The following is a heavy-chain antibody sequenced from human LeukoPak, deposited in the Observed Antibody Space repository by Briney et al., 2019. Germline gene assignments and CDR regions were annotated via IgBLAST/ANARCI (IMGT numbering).Heavy chain of an antibody. CDR1: GFTFSSYA. CDR2: ISGSGGST. D-gene: IGHD2-2*01. CDR3: AKDLPIVVVPAALFDY. J-gene: IGHJ4*02. Sequence: GGSLRLSCAASGFTFSSYAMSWVRRAPGKGLEWVSAISGSGGSTYYADSVKGRFTISRDNSKNTLYLQMNSLRAEDTAVYYCAKDLPIVVVPAALFDYWGQGTLVTVSS. V-gene: IGHV3-23*01.